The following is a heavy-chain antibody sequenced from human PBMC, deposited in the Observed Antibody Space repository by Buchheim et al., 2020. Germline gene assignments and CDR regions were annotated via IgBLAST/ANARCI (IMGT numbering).Heavy chain of an antibody. Sequence: EVQLVESGGGLVQPGGSLRLSCTASGFTFSSYWMSWVRQAPGKGLEWVANIKQDGSEKYYVDSVKGRFTISRDNAKNSLYLQMNSLRAEDTAVYYCARGVAYYYDSSGYSDYWGQGTL. CDR3: ARGVAYYYDSSGYSDY. CDR2: IKQDGSEK. D-gene: IGHD3-22*01. CDR1: GFTFSSYW. J-gene: IGHJ4*02. V-gene: IGHV3-7*01.